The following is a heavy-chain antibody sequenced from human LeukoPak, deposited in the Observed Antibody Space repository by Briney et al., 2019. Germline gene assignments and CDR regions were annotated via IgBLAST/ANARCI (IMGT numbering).Heavy chain of an antibody. D-gene: IGHD6-6*01. Sequence: ETLSLTCAVYGGSFSGYYWSWIRQPPGKGLEWVANIKQDGSEKYYVDSVKGRFTISRDNTKNSLYLQMNSLRAEDTAVYYCARVASSSFDYWGQGTLVTVSS. CDR2: IKQDGSEK. CDR3: ARVASSSFDY. J-gene: IGHJ4*02. CDR1: GGSFSGYY. V-gene: IGHV3-7*01.